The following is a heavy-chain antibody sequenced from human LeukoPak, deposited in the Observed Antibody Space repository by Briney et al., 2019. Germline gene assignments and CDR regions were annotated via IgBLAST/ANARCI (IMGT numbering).Heavy chain of an antibody. D-gene: IGHD2-21*02. V-gene: IGHV4-39*01. CDR2: IYYSGST. Sequence: PSETLSLTCTVSDGSISSSNCYWGWIRQPPGKGLEWIGSIYYSGSTHYNPSLKSRVTVSVDTSKNQFSLKLRSVTAADTAVYYCARQPYGTYCGGDCYQPYYFDYWGQGTLVTVSS. CDR1: DGSISSSNCY. J-gene: IGHJ4*02. CDR3: ARQPYGTYCGGDCYQPYYFDY.